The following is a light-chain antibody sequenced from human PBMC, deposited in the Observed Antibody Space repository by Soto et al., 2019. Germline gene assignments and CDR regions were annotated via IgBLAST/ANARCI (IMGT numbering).Light chain of an antibody. Sequence: QLVLTQPPSASASLGASVTLTCTLSSGYSNYTADWYQQSPGKGPRFVMRVGTGGIVGSKGDGIPDRFSVLGSGLNRYLTIKNIQEEDESDYHCGADHGSGSNFVVFGGGTKLTVL. CDR1: SGYSNYT. CDR3: GADHGSGSNFVV. V-gene: IGLV9-49*01. CDR2: VGTGGIVG. J-gene: IGLJ2*01.